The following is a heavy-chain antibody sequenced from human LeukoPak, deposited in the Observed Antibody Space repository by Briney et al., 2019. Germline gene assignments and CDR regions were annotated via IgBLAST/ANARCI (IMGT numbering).Heavy chain of an antibody. J-gene: IGHJ4*02. CDR3: VRRYMATSAEDFDY. Sequence: GGSLRLSCAASGFTFSNFWMAWVRQVPGKGPEWVANINQRGSEIYYVDSVRGRFTISRDNAKNSLYLQMNILRAEDTAVYYCVRRYMATSAEDFDYWGQGTLVTVFS. V-gene: IGHV3-7*01. D-gene: IGHD3-16*02. CDR1: GFTFSNFW. CDR2: INQRGSEI.